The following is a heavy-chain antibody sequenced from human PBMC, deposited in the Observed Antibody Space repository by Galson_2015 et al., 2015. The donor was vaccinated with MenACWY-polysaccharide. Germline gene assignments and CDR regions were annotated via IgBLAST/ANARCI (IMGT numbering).Heavy chain of an antibody. J-gene: IGHJ4*02. V-gene: IGHV1-2*02. CDR3: ARGGGRSHFDY. Sequence: SVKVACKASGYTFTTHYFHWMRQAPGQGLEWMGSINPNSGATTYAQRFQGRVMMTRDTSISTVYMELSSLKSDDTAVYYCARGGGRSHFDYWGQGTLVTVST. CDR2: INPNSGAT. CDR1: GYTFTTHY. D-gene: IGHD1-26*01.